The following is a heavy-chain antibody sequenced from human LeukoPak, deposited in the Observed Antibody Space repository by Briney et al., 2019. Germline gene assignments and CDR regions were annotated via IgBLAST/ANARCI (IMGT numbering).Heavy chain of an antibody. CDR1: GYTFTSYD. J-gene: IGHJ1*01. CDR3: ARAHHITIFGVVIKGRYFQH. V-gene: IGHV1-8*01. D-gene: IGHD3-3*01. CDR2: MNPNSGNT. Sequence: ASVKVSCKASGYTFTSYDINWVRQATGQGLEWMGWMNPNSGNTGYAQKFQGRVTMTRNTSISTAYMELSSLRSEDTAVYYCARAHHITIFGVVIKGRYFQHWGQGTLVTVSS.